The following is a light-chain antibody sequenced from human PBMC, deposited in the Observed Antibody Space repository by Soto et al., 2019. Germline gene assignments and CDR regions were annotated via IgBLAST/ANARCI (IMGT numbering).Light chain of an antibody. CDR1: QSISSD. J-gene: IGKJ1*01. Sequence: EIVLTQSAASLCLFPGERASLXCRASQSISSDLPWYQRTPGEARRRLISDASHRDTGITARFSGSGYGTDFNITISSLEPEDLAVYVCQQRSYWPTFGQGTKVDIK. CDR3: QQRSYWPT. CDR2: DAS. V-gene: IGKV3-11*01.